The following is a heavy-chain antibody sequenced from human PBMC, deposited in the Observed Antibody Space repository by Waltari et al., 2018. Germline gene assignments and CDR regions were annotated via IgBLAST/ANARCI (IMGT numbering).Heavy chain of an antibody. CDR3: ATFTGYSGYDPFDY. D-gene: IGHD5-12*01. Sequence: QVQLQQWGAGLLKPSETLSLTCAVYGGSFRGYYWSWIRQPPGKGLEWIGEINHSGSTNYNPSLKSRVTISVDTSKNQFSLKLSSVTAADTAVYYCATFTGYSGYDPFDYWGQGTLVTVSS. V-gene: IGHV4-34*01. CDR1: GGSFRGYY. CDR2: INHSGST. J-gene: IGHJ4*02.